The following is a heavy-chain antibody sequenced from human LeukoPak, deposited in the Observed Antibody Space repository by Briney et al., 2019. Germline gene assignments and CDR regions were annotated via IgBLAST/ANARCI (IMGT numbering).Heavy chain of an antibody. Sequence: GGSLRLSCVAPGFIFSIYGMHWVRQAPGKALEWVAFTRSDGSDKYYTDSVKGRFTISRDNSENTLYLQMNSLRAEDTAVYYCGKHDSASDYWGQGTLVTVSS. CDR3: GKHDSASDY. CDR2: TRSDGSDK. CDR1: GFIFSIYG. V-gene: IGHV3-30*02. D-gene: IGHD1-26*01. J-gene: IGHJ4*02.